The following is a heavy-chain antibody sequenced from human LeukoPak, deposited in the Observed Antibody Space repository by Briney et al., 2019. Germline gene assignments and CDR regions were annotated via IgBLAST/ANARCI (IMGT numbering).Heavy chain of an antibody. V-gene: IGHV3-7*01. CDR1: GFTLSSYW. Sequence: GGSLRLSCAASGFTLSSYWMSWVRQAPGKGLEWVANIKQDGSEKYYVDSVKGRFTISRDNAKNPLYLQMNSLRAEDTAVYYCARASSSWPFDYWGQGTLVTVSS. J-gene: IGHJ4*02. D-gene: IGHD6-13*01. CDR3: ARASSSWPFDY. CDR2: IKQDGSEK.